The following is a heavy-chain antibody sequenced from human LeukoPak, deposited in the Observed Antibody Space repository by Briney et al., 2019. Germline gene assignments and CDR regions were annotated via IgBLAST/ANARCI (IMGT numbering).Heavy chain of an antibody. J-gene: IGHJ4*02. Sequence: SETLSLTCTVSGGSISSYYWSWIRQPPGKGLEWIGYIYYSGSTNYNPSLKSRVTISVDTSKNQFSLKLSSVTAADTAVYYCARTHYYGSGSQYYFDYWGQGTLVTVSS. CDR3: ARTHYYGSGSQYYFDY. CDR2: IYYSGST. D-gene: IGHD3-10*01. V-gene: IGHV4-59*08. CDR1: GGSISSYY.